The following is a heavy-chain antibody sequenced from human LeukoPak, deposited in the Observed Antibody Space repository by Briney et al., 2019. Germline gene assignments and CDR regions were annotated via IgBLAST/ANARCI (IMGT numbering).Heavy chain of an antibody. J-gene: IGHJ4*02. CDR3: ARDAQYYDFWSGYSY. CDR1: GFTFSSYE. V-gene: IGHV3-48*03. D-gene: IGHD3-3*01. CDR2: ISSSGSTI. Sequence: GGSLRLSCAASGFTFSSYEMNWVRQAPGKGLEWVSYISSSGSTIYYADSVKGRFTISRDNAKNSLYLQMNSLRAEDTAVYYCARDAQYYDFWSGYSYWGQGTLVTVSS.